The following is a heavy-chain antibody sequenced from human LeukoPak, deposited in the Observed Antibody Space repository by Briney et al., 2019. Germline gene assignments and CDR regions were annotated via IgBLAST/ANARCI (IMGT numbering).Heavy chain of an antibody. Sequence: SETLSLICAVSGGSISSGGYSWSWIRQPPGKGLEWIGYIYHSGSTYYNPSLKSRVTISVDRSKNQFSLKLSSVTAADTAVYYCARVGGIAVAGTNYFDYWGQGTLVTVSS. CDR2: IYHSGST. D-gene: IGHD6-19*01. CDR3: ARVGGIAVAGTNYFDY. V-gene: IGHV4-30-2*01. CDR1: GGSISSGGYS. J-gene: IGHJ4*02.